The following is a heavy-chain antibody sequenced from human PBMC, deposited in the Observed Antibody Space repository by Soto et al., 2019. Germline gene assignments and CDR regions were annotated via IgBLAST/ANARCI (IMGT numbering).Heavy chain of an antibody. D-gene: IGHD3-16*01. V-gene: IGHV1-18*01. Sequence: QVQLVQSGAEVKQPGAAVTVSCQASGYIFSNYAITWVRQAPGLGLEWVGWSSAYNGHTNYAQRLEARLTMTTDSSPSTAYTELRSLTYDDTAIYYCARDHGGLPAPARDWLVPWGQGTLITVSS. CDR2: SSAYNGHT. CDR3: ARDHGGLPAPARDWLVP. CDR1: GYIFSNYA. J-gene: IGHJ5*02.